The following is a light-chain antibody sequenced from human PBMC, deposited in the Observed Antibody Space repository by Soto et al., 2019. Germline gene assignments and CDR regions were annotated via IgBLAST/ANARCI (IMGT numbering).Light chain of an antibody. Sequence: EIVLTQSPGTLSLSPGERATLSCRASQSVSSSYLAWYQQKPGQAPRLLIYGASGRATGTPDRFSGSGSGTDFTLTISRLQSEDFAVYYCQHYNNWPPWTFGQGTKVDIK. CDR1: QSVSSSY. V-gene: IGKV3-20*01. CDR2: GAS. CDR3: QHYNNWPPWT. J-gene: IGKJ1*01.